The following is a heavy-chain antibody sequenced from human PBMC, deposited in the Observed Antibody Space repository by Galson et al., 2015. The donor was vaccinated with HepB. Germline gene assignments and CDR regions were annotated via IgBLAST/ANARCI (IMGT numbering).Heavy chain of an antibody. CDR1: EFILSMYW. Sequence: SLRLSCAASEFILSMYWMNWVRQAPGKGLEWVAKIKEDGSEKNYVDSVQGRFTSARDNAKNSLYLQMNSLRAEDTAVYYCARVKRGEWYSFYYYGMDVWGRGTTVTVSS. D-gene: IGHD3-10*01. J-gene: IGHJ6*02. CDR3: ARVKRGEWYSFYYYGMDV. V-gene: IGHV3-7*04. CDR2: IKEDGSEK.